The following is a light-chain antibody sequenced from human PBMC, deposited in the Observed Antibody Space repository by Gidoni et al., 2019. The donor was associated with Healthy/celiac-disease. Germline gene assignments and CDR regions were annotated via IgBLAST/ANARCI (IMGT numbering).Light chain of an antibody. CDR1: QDITNY. CDR3: QQYDNLPLCS. J-gene: IGKJ2*04. Sequence: DIQMTQSPSSLSASVGDRVTITCQASQDITNYLNWYQQKPGKAPKRLIYDAYTLETGVPSRFSGSGSGTDFTFTITSLQPEDVATYYCQQYDNLPLCSFGQGTNLEIK. V-gene: IGKV1-33*01. CDR2: DAY.